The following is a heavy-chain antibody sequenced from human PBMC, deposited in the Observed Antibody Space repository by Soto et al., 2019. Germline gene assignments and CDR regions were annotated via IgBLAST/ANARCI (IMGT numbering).Heavy chain of an antibody. CDR3: AQTLGLAVAGPGRFDL. V-gene: IGHV1-69*12. D-gene: IGHD6-19*01. Sequence: QVQLVQSGAEVKKYGSSVKVSCKASGGTFSRYAISWVRQAPGRGLEWMGGITPMFGTANYAQRFQGRATITADESTSTAYMQLSSLRSDDTAVYYCAQTLGLAVAGPGRFDLWGRGTLVTVSS. CDR2: ITPMFGTA. J-gene: IGHJ2*01. CDR1: GGTFSRYA.